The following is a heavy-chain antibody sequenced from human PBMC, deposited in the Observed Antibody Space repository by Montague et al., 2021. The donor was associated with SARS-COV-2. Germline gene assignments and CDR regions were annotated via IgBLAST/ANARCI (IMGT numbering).Heavy chain of an antibody. CDR1: SGSLSGYY. V-gene: IGHV4-34*01. CDR3: ARVESSWWFFDY. D-gene: IGHD2-8*02. Sequence: SETLSLTCAVYSGSLSGYYWSWIRQAPGKGLEWIGEINYSGDTYYNPSLTSRVTISMDTSESQFSLKMTSVTAADTAVYYCARVESSWWFFDYWGQGTLATVSS. J-gene: IGHJ4*02. CDR2: INYSGDT.